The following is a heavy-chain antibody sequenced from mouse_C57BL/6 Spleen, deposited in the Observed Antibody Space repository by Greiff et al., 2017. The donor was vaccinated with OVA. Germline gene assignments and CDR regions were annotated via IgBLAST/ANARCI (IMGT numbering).Heavy chain of an antibody. J-gene: IGHJ2*01. CDR2: IWSGGST. Sequence: VQLQQSGPGLVQPSQSLSITCTVSGFSLTSYGVHWVRQSPGKGLEWLGVIWSGGSTDYYAAFISRLSISKDNSKSQVFFKMNSLQADDTAIYYCARNVGYFDYWGQGTTLTVSS. V-gene: IGHV2-2*01. CDR1: GFSLTSYG. CDR3: ARNVGYFDY.